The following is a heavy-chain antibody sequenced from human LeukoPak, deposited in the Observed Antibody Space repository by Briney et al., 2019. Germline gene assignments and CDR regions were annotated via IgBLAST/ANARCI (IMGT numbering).Heavy chain of an antibody. CDR2: IIPIFGTA. D-gene: IGHD1-26*01. CDR1: GGTLSSYA. Sequence: ASVKVSCKASGGTLSSYAISWVRRAPGQGLEWMGGIIPIFGTANYAQKFQGRVTITADESTSTAYMELSSLRSEDTAVYYCATSIVGATSINTPNPNSGYWGQGTLVTVSS. J-gene: IGHJ4*02. CDR3: ATSIVGATSINTPNPNSGY. V-gene: IGHV1-69*13.